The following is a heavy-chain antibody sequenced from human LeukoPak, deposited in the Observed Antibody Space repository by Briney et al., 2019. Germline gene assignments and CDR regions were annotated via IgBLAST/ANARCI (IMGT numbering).Heavy chain of an antibody. V-gene: IGHV3-48*01. CDR1: GFTFSSYS. J-gene: IGHJ4*02. CDR2: ISSSSSTI. D-gene: IGHD3-22*01. CDR3: ARDYPLYYYDSSGNGDY. Sequence: GGSLRLSCAASGFTFSSYSMNWVRQAPGKGLEWVSYISSSSSTIYYADSVKGRFTISRDNAKNSLYLQMNSLRAEDTAVYYCARDYPLYYYDSSGNGDYWGQGTLVAVSS.